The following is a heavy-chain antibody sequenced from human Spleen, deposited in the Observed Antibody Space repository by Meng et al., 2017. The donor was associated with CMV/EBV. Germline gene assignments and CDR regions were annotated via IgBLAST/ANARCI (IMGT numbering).Heavy chain of an antibody. D-gene: IGHD3-10*01. V-gene: IGHV3-23*01. Sequence: GESLKISCAASGFTFSSYAMSWVRQAPGKGLEWVSAISDSGGNTYYADSVKGRFTSSRDNSKNTLYLQMNSLRAEDTAVYYCAKSRNGDLGDWYFDLWGRGTLVTVSS. CDR3: AKSRNGDLGDWYFDL. CDR1: GFTFSSYA. J-gene: IGHJ2*01. CDR2: ISDSGGNT.